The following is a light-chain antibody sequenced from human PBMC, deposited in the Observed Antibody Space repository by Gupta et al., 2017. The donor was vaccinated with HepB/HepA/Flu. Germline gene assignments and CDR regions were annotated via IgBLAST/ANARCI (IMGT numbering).Light chain of an antibody. V-gene: IGKV1-5*03. Sequence: DIQMTQSPSTLSASVGDRVTITCRASQSISSWLAWYQQKPGKAPKLLIYKASILESGVPSRFSGSGSGTEFTLTISSLQPDDFATYYCQQYNTYSRTFGEGTMVETK. CDR1: QSISSW. J-gene: IGKJ4*02. CDR3: QQYNTYSRT. CDR2: KAS.